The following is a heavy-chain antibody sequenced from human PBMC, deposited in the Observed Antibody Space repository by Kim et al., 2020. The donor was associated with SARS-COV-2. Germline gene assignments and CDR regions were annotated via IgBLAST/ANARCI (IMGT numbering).Heavy chain of an antibody. CDR1: GFTFSSYG. D-gene: IGHD5-12*01. Sequence: GGSLRLSCAASGFTFSSYGMHWVRQAPGKGLEWVAVISYDGSNKYYADSVKGRFTISRDNSKNTLYLQMNSLRAEDTAVYYCARALLVEMATGPNYYYGMDVWGQGTTVTVSS. CDR3: ARALLVEMATGPNYYYGMDV. CDR2: ISYDGSNK. V-gene: IGHV3-33*05. J-gene: IGHJ6*02.